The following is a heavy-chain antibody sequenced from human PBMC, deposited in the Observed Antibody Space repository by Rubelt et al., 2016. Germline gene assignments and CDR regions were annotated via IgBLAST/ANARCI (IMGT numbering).Heavy chain of an antibody. Sequence: QVQLVQSGAEVRKPGASVKVSCKASGYTFTHDVIHWVRQAPGQRPEWLGWFNADSGTTRYSEHFQGRVTITRETSGTTVEMELSSLGSEDTAGYFWGTGPLGGWSEYWGQGTQVTVSS. CDR3: GTGPLGGWSEY. CDR2: FNADSGTT. J-gene: IGHJ4*02. V-gene: IGHV1-3*01. CDR1: GYTFTHDV. D-gene: IGHD6-19*01.